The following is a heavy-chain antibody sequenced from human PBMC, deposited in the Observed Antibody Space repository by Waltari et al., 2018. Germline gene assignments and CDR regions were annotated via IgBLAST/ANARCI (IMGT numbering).Heavy chain of an antibody. CDR1: GFPFSRFW. V-gene: IGHV3-7*04. Sequence: VQLVESGGGLVQPGGSLRLSCAASGFPFSRFWMPWVRQAPGKGLEWVANIEKTGGATYYADSVKGRFTISRDDAKNSLYLQMNGLRAEDTAVYYCARGNYGNDYWGQGTLVTVSS. D-gene: IGHD1-7*01. J-gene: IGHJ4*02. CDR3: ARGNYGNDY. CDR2: IEKTGGAT.